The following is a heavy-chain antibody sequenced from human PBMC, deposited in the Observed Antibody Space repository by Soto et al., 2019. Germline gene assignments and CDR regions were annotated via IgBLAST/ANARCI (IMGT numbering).Heavy chain of an antibody. CDR2: INHSGST. CDR3: ARGTDSGYAANWFDP. Sequence: QVQLQQWGAGLLKPSETLSLTCAVYGGSFSGYYWSWIRQPPGKGLEWIGEINHSGSTNYNPSLKSRVTISVDTSKNQFSLKLSSVTAADTAVYYCARGTDSGYAANWFDPWGQGTLVTVSS. D-gene: IGHD5-12*01. J-gene: IGHJ5*02. CDR1: GGSFSGYY. V-gene: IGHV4-34*01.